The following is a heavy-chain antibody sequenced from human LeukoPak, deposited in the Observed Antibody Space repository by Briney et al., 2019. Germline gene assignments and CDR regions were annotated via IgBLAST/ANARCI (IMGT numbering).Heavy chain of an antibody. Sequence: SETLSLTCTVSGGSISSYYWSWIRQPPGKGLEWIGYIYYSGSTNYNPSLKSRVTISADRSKNQFSLKLSSVTAADTAVYYCARLIAADPQLDYWGQGTLVTASS. CDR1: GGSISSYY. CDR3: ARLIAADPQLDY. V-gene: IGHV4-59*12. J-gene: IGHJ4*02. D-gene: IGHD6-13*01. CDR2: IYYSGST.